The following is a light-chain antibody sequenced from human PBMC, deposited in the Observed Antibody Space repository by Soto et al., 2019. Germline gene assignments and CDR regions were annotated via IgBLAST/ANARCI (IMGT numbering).Light chain of an antibody. J-gene: IGLJ1*01. CDR2: EVF. CDR3: LSYVGRETAV. CDR1: SNDIGDYNY. V-gene: IGLV2-8*01. Sequence: QSVLSQPPSASGSPWQSVTISCTGTSNDIGDYNYVSGYQHHPGKVPKLWSYEVFRRPSGGPDRFSASKSGNTASLPVSGLQPEDEGAYYCLSYVGRETAVFGSGTKVTV.